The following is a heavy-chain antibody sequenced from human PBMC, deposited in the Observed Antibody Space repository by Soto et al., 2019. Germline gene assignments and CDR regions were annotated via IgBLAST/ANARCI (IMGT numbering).Heavy chain of an antibody. J-gene: IGHJ4*02. CDR3: ARLIRGAADAFDS. D-gene: IGHD6-25*01. V-gene: IGHV4-59*08. CDR1: GGSIDTYY. CDR2: ISHTGTT. Sequence: QVQLQESGPGLVKPSETLSLTCTVSGGSIDTYYWSWIRQPPGKGLEYIGYISHTGTTDSNPSLKSRVTLSIDTSKNQFSLNLSSVTASDTASYYCARLIRGAADAFDSWGQGSLVTVSS.